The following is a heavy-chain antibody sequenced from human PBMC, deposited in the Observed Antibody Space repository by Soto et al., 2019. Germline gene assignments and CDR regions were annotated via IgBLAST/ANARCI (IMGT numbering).Heavy chain of an antibody. J-gene: IGHJ5*02. CDR1: GYGFTRHY. CDR2: IFPGGVNI. D-gene: IGHD1-1*01. V-gene: IGHV1-46*03. CDR3: ARDQSWHDLVCWFDP. Sequence: ASVKVSCKAIGYGFTRHYIHWVRQAPGQGLEWMGTIFPGGVNIAYAQKFQGRVTMTKDTSTSTVYMELNSLTSEDTAVYYCARDQSWHDLVCWFDPWGQGTLVTVSS.